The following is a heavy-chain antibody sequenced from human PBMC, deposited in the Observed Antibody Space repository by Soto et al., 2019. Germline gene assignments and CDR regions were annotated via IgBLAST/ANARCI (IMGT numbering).Heavy chain of an antibody. V-gene: IGHV3-11*05. J-gene: IGHJ4*02. D-gene: IGHD1-1*01. CDR2: ITSSSSYT. Sequence: QVQLVESGGGLVKPGGSLRLSCAASGSSFSDYYMSWIRQSPGKGLEWLSYITSSSSYTHYADSVKGRFTISRDNAKNSRYLQMNSLRADDTAVYYCAGGQDNLAVNFDYWGQGTPVTVSS. CDR3: AGGQDNLAVNFDY. CDR1: GSSFSDYY.